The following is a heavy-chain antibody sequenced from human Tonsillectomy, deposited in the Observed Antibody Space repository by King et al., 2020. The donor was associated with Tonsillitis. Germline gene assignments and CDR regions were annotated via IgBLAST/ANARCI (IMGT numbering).Heavy chain of an antibody. J-gene: IGHJ1*01. V-gene: IGHV3-48*01. CDR2: ISSSSSTI. Sequence: QLVQSGGGLVQPGGSLRLSCAASGFTFSSYGMNWVRQAPGKGLEWVSCISSSSSTIYYADSVKGRFTISRDNAKNSLYLQMNSLRAEDTAVYYCARGGAARPDLWGQGTLVTVSS. CDR1: GFTFSSYG. D-gene: IGHD6-6*01. CDR3: ARGGAARPDL.